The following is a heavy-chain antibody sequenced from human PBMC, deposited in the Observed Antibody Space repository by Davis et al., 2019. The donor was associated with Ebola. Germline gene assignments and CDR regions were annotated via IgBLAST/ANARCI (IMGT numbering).Heavy chain of an antibody. Sequence: ASVKVSCKASGYTFTSYDINWVRQPTGQGLEWMGWMNPNSGNTGYAQKFQGRVTMTRNTSISTAYMELSSLRSEDTAVYYCARGLLWWWHGDYWGQGTLVTVSS. CDR1: GYTFTSYD. D-gene: IGHD2-21*01. CDR3: ARGLLWWWHGDY. J-gene: IGHJ4*02. CDR2: MNPNSGNT. V-gene: IGHV1-8*01.